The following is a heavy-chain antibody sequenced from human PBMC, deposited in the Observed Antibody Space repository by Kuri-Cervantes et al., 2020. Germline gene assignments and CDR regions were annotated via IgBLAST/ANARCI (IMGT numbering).Heavy chain of an antibody. J-gene: IGHJ4*02. CDR2: ISSSSVYI. V-gene: IGHV3-21*05. CDR3: ARDQGVAEATLLDY. Sequence: GESLKISCAASGFTFSSYSMNWVRQAPGKGLEWVSYISSSSVYIYYADSVKGRFTISRDNAKNSLYLQMNSLRAEDTAVYYCARDQGVAEATLLDYWGQGALVTVSS. D-gene: IGHD1-14*01. CDR1: GFTFSSYS.